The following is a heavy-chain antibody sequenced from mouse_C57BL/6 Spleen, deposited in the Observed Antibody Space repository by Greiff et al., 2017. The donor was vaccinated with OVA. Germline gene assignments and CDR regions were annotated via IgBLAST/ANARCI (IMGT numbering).Heavy chain of an antibody. Sequence: EVQLQQSGAELVRPGASVKLSCTASGFNIKDYYMHWVKQRPEQGLEWIGRIDPEDGDTEYAPKFQGKATMTADTSSNTAYLQLSSLTSEDTAVYYCTTCGSSYGGYLDVWGTGTTVPVSS. CDR2: IDPEDGDT. D-gene: IGHD1-1*01. CDR1: GFNIKDYY. J-gene: IGHJ1*03. V-gene: IGHV14-1*01. CDR3: TTCGSSYGGYLDV.